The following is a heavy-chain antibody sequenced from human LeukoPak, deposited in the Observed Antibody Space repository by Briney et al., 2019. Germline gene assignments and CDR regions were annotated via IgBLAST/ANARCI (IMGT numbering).Heavy chain of an antibody. Sequence: PGGSLRLFCAASGFTFSSYSMNWVRQAPGKGLEWVSSISSSSYIYYADSVKGRFTISRDNAKNSLYLQMNSLRAEDTAVYYCARYQLLNGGFDPWGQGTLVTVSS. CDR3: ARYQLLNGGFDP. D-gene: IGHD2-2*01. J-gene: IGHJ5*02. V-gene: IGHV3-21*01. CDR2: ISSSSYI. CDR1: GFTFSSYS.